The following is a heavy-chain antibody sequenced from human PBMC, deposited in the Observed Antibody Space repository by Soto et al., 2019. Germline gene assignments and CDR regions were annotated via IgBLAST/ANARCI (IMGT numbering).Heavy chain of an antibody. J-gene: IGHJ4*02. V-gene: IGHV4-30-4*01. Sequence: SETLSLTCTVSGGSISSGDYYWSWIRQPPGKGLEWIGYIYYSGSTYYNPSLKSRVTISVDTSKNQFSLKLSSVTAADTAVYYCARDRDKDPEYYFDYWGQGTLVTVSS. CDR1: GGSISSGDYY. CDR3: ARDRDKDPEYYFDY. CDR2: IYYSGST.